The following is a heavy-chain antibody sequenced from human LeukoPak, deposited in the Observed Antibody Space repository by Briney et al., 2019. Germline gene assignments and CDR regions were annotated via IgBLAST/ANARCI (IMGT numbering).Heavy chain of an antibody. CDR2: IYYSGST. D-gene: IGHD2-15*01. J-gene: IGHJ4*02. CDR1: GGSISSYY. Sequence: KTSETLSLTCTVSGGSISSYYWSWIRQPPGKGLEWIGYIYYSGSTNYNPSLKSRVTISVDTSKNQFSLKLSSVTAADTAVYYCARDSGGIDYWGQGTLVTVSS. CDR3: ARDSGGIDY. V-gene: IGHV4-59*01.